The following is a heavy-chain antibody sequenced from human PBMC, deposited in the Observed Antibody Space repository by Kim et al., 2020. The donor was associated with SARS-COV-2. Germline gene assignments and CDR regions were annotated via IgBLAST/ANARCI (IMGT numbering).Heavy chain of an antibody. V-gene: IGHV2-5*01. CDR3: AHRRAIFDGFDY. J-gene: IGHJ4*02. Sequence: RYSPSLKSRLTITKDTSKNQVVLTMTNMDPVDTATYYCAHRRAIFDGFDYWGQGTLVTVSS. D-gene: IGHD3-3*01.